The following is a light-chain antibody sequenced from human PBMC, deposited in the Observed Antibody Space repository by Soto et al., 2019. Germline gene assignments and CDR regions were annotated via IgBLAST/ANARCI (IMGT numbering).Light chain of an antibody. CDR1: QSVLYSSNNKNY. V-gene: IGKV4-1*01. J-gene: IGKJ5*01. CDR3: QQYYSTPIP. Sequence: DIVMTQSPDSLAVSLGERATINCKSSQSVLYSSNNKNYLAWYQQKPGQPPKLLIYWASTRESGVPDRFSGSGSGTDFTLTISSLQAEEVAVYYCQQYYSTPIPFGQGTRLEIK. CDR2: WAS.